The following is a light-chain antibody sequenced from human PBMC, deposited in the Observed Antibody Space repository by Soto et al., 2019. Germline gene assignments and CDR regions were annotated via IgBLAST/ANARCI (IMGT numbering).Light chain of an antibody. V-gene: IGLV2-14*01. CDR2: DVS. J-gene: IGLJ2*01. Sequence: QSALTQPASVSGSPGQSITISCTGTSSDVGAYNYVSWYQQHPGKAPKLMICDVSDRPSGVSNRFSGSKSGNTASLTISGLQAEDEADYYCSSYTSTSTQLFRGGTKLTVL. CDR1: SSDVGAYNY. CDR3: SSYTSTSTQL.